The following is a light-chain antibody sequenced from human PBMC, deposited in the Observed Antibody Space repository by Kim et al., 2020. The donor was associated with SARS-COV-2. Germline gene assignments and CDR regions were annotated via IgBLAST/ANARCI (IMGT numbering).Light chain of an antibody. V-gene: IGLV2-14*03. CDR2: DVS. CDR1: SGDVGGYNY. Sequence: GQSITISFTGTSGDVGGYNYVSWYQQHPGKAPKLMIYDVSNRPSGVSNRFSGSKSGNTASLTISGLQAEDEADYYCSSYTSSSTYVFGTGTKVTVL. CDR3: SSYTSSSTYV. J-gene: IGLJ1*01.